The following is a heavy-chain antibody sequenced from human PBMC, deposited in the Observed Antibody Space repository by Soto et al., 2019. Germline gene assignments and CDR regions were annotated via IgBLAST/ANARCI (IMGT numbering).Heavy chain of an antibody. J-gene: IGHJ6*02. V-gene: IGHV3-23*01. CDR2: ISGSGGSS. D-gene: IGHD6-13*01. CDR1: GFAFSTYA. Sequence: EVQLLESGGALEHPGGSLRLSCAASGFAFSTYAMTWVRQAPGKGLEWVPVISGSGGSSYYAASVKGRFTISRDNSKNTLYLQMNGLRAEDTALYYCAKVTKRAAAGRYEYYKYGMDVWGQGTTVTVSS. CDR3: AKVTKRAAAGRYEYYKYGMDV.